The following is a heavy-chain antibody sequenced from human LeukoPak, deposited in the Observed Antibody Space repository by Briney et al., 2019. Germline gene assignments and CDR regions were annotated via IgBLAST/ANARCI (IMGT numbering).Heavy chain of an antibody. Sequence: GGSLRLSCSACRFTFSSYWMSWVRQAPGKGLEWMANIKQDGSEKYYVDSVKGRFTISRDNAKNSLYLQMNSLRAEDTAVYYCARDFSRYYPFDHWGQGTLVTVSS. CDR1: RFTFSSYW. CDR2: IKQDGSEK. J-gene: IGHJ4*02. CDR3: ARDFSRYYPFDH. V-gene: IGHV3-7*01. D-gene: IGHD3-22*01.